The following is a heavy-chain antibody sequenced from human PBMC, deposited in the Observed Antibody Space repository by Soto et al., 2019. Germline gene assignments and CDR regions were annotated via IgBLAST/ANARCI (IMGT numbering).Heavy chain of an antibody. CDR2: ISSTSAYT. J-gene: IGHJ5*01. Sequence: GGSLRLSCAASGFTFGEYYMTGVRQAPGKGLEWISYISSTSAYTNYADSVKGRFTISRDNAKSSLFLQMNRVRVDDTAVYYCVTDPGRGRPIDSWCKASLVTV. CDR3: VTDPGRGRPIDS. V-gene: IGHV3-11*03. D-gene: IGHD3-9*01. CDR1: GFTFGEYY.